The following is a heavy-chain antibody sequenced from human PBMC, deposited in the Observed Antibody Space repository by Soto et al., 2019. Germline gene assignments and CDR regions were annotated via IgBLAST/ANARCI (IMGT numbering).Heavy chain of an antibody. J-gene: IGHJ4*02. CDR1: GGTFSSYA. Sequence: ASLKVSCKASGGTFSSYAISWVRQAPGQGLEWMGGIIPIFGTANYAQKFQGRVTITADESTSTAYMELSSLRSEDTAVYYCAGDLGLPLRGRHLPAAMGYWGQGTLVTVSS. V-gene: IGHV1-69*13. CDR3: AGDLGLPLRGRHLPAAMGY. CDR2: IIPIFGTA. D-gene: IGHD2-2*01.